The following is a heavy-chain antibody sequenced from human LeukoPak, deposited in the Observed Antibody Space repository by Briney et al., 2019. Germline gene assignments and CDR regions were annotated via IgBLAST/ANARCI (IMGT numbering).Heavy chain of an antibody. J-gene: IGHJ4*02. CDR2: IYYIGST. CDR3: ARVPRSYSMSKPLPYFDY. D-gene: IGHD4-11*01. CDR1: GGSISSTSYH. V-gene: IGHV4-39*07. Sequence: SETLSLTCTVSGGSISSTSYHWGWIRQPPGKGLEWIGSIYYIGSTSYNPSLKSRVTISVDTSKNQFSLKLSSVTAADTAVHYCARVPRSYSMSKPLPYFDYWGQGTLVTVSS.